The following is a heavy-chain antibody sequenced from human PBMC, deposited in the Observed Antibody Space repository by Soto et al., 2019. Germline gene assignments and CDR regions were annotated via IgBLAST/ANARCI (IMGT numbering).Heavy chain of an antibody. CDR2: INPSGGST. CDR3: ARERPDGSRLDP. Sequence: ASVKVSCKASGYTFTSYYMHWVRQAPGQGLEWMGIINPSGGSTNYAQRFQGRVTMTRDTSTSTVYMELSSLRSEDTAVYYCARERPDGSRLDPWGQGTLVTVSS. V-gene: IGHV1-46*01. J-gene: IGHJ5*02. D-gene: IGHD6-13*01. CDR1: GYTFTSYY.